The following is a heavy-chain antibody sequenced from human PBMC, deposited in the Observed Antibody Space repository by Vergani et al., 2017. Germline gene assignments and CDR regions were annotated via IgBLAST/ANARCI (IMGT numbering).Heavy chain of an antibody. CDR1: GGSISSSSYY. Sequence: QLQLQESGPGLVTPSETLSLTCTVSGGSISSSSYYWGWIRQPPGKGLECIGSIYYSGSTYYNPSLKSRVTISVDTSKNQFSLKLSSVTAADTAVYYCARDGDDYGDLRWFDPWGQGTLVTVSS. CDR2: IYYSGST. CDR3: ARDGDDYGDLRWFDP. J-gene: IGHJ5*02. D-gene: IGHD4-17*01. V-gene: IGHV4-39*07.